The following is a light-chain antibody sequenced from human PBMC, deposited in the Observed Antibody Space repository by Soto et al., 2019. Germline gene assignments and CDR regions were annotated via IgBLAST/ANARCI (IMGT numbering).Light chain of an antibody. Sequence: EIVSTQPPGTLCLSPGERATLSWSAIQSVSNNYLAWYQQQPGQAPRLLIYGASNRATGIPDRFSGSGSGTDFTLTISSLQPDDFATYYCQHYTIWPPYTFGQGTRLEI. V-gene: IGKV3-20*01. J-gene: IGKJ5*01. CDR2: GAS. CDR3: QHYTIWPPYT. CDR1: QSVSNNY.